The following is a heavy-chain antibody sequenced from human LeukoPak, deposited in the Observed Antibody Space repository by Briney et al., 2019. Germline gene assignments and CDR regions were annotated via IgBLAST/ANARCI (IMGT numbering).Heavy chain of an antibody. CDR2: IYHSGST. CDR1: GYSISSGYY. V-gene: IGHV4-38-2*02. J-gene: IGHJ4*02. D-gene: IGHD3-16*02. Sequence: SETLSLSCTVSGYSISSGYYWGWIRQPPGKGLEWIGSIYHSGSTYYNPSLKSRVTISVDTSKNQFSLKLSSVTAADTAVYYCARVHTYDYVWGSYRSSPPYFDYWGQGTLVTVSS. CDR3: ARVHTYDYVWGSYRSSPPYFDY.